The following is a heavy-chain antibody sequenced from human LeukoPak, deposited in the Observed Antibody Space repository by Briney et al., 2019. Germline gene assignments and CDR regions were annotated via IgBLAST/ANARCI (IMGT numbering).Heavy chain of an antibody. D-gene: IGHD6-13*01. V-gene: IGHV4-61*02. CDR2: IYTSGST. J-gene: IGHJ3*02. CDR3: AREISGSSSAFDI. CDR1: GGSISSGSYY. Sequence: SQTLSLTXTVSGGSISSGSYYWSWIRQPAGKGLDWIGRIYTSGSTNYNPSLKSRVTISVDTSKNQFSLKLSSVTAADTAVYYCAREISGSSSAFDIWGQGTMVTVSS.